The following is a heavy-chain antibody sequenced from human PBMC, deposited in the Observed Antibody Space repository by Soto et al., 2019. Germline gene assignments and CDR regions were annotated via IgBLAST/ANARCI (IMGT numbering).Heavy chain of an antibody. CDR1: GFTFSSYA. V-gene: IGHV3-23*01. J-gene: IGHJ4*02. CDR3: ARDAGELPVVTVGVFVF. Sequence: GGSLRLSCAASGFTFSSYAMSWVRQAPGKGLEWVSAFSGSGDTTFYADSVKGRFTVSRDNSKKTLYLQLNSLRDEDTAVYYCARDAGELPVVTVGVFVFWGRGTLVTVSS. CDR2: FSGSGDTT. D-gene: IGHD3-22*01.